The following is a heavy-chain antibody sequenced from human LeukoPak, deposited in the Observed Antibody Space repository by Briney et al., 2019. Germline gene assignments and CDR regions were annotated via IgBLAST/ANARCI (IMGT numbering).Heavy chain of an antibody. V-gene: IGHV3-53*01. CDR2: IYGGGSST. Sequence: ETLSLTCTVSGGSINSYYWSWVRQAPGKGLEWVSVIYGGGSSTSYADSVRGRFTISRDTSKHILYLQMNSLRAEDTAVYYCARARSWPEHAFDIWGQGTMVTVSS. D-gene: IGHD5-24*01. CDR1: GGSINSYY. J-gene: IGHJ3*02. CDR3: ARARSWPEHAFDI.